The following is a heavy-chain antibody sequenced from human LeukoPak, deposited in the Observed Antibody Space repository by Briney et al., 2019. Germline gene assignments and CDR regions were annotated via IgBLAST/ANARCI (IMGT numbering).Heavy chain of an antibody. CDR2: INHSGST. V-gene: IGHV4-34*01. Sequence: SETLSLTCAVYGGSFSGYYWSWIRQPPGKGLEWIGEINHSGSTNYNPSLKSRVTISVDTSKNQFSLKLSSVTAADTAVCYCARGRVAGKPNDYWGQGTLVTVSS. CDR1: GGSFSGYY. CDR3: ARGRVAGKPNDY. D-gene: IGHD6-19*01. J-gene: IGHJ4*02.